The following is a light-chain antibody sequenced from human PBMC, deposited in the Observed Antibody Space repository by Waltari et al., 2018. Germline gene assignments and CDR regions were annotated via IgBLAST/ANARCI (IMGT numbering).Light chain of an antibody. CDR1: DLGNTV. CDR2: KDD. CDR3: QAWDRTTAV. J-gene: IGLJ2*01. V-gene: IGLV3-1*01. Sequence: SYELSQPPSESVSPGQTAVISCSGEDLGNTVVWWYTQKPGQSPGLVLYKDDKRPSGIPERFSGSNAGTRATLIIVGTQPMDEADYYCQAWDRTTAVFGGGTKLTVL.